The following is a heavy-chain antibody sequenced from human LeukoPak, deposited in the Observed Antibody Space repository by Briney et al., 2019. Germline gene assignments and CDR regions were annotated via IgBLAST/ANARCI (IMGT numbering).Heavy chain of an antibody. Sequence: GGSLRLSCAASGFTFSSYAMHWVRQAPGKGLEWVAVISYDGSNKYYADSVKGRFTISRDNSKNTLYLQMNSLRAEDTAVYYCASGPFIAVAGTFDYWGQGTLVTVSS. J-gene: IGHJ4*02. CDR2: ISYDGSNK. CDR3: ASGPFIAVAGTFDY. V-gene: IGHV3-30-3*01. D-gene: IGHD6-19*01. CDR1: GFTFSSYA.